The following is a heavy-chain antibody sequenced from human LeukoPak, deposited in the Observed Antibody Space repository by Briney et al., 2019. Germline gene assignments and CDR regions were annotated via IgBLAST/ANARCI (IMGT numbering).Heavy chain of an antibody. V-gene: IGHV5-51*01. CDR1: GYSFTSYW. J-gene: IGHJ2*01. CDR3: ARHKRYSSGWYGWYFDL. Sequence: GESLKISCKGSGYSFTSYWIGWVRQMPGKGLEWIGIIYPGDSDTRYSPSFQGQVTISADKSISTAYLQWSSLKASDTAMYYCARHKRYSSGWYGWYFDLWGRGTLVTVSS. D-gene: IGHD6-19*01. CDR2: IYPGDSDT.